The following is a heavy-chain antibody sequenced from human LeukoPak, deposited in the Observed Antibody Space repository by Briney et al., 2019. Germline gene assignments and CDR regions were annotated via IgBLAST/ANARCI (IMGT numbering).Heavy chain of an antibody. CDR3: ARDIIEGEATIWYYFDY. V-gene: IGHV3-33*01. CDR2: IWYDGSNK. J-gene: IGHJ4*02. Sequence: GGSLRLSCAASGFTFSSYGMHWVRQAPGKGLEWVAVIWYDGSNKYYADSVKGRFTISRDNSKNTLYLQMNSLRAEDTAVYYCARDIIEGEATIWYYFDYWGQGTLVTVSS. CDR1: GFTFSSYG. D-gene: IGHD5-12*01.